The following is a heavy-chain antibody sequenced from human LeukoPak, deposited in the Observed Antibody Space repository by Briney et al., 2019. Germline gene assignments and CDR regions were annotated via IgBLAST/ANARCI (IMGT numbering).Heavy chain of an antibody. CDR2: IKQDGSEK. V-gene: IGHV3-7*04. J-gene: IGHJ4*02. D-gene: IGHD3-22*01. CDR3: ARNGDYDGRGFYYFFDY. CDR1: GFTFSSYW. Sequence: QPGGSLRLSCAASGFTFSSYWMSWVRQAPGKGVEWVANIKQDGSEKYYVDSVKGRFTISRDDAMNSLSLQMNSLRAEDTAVYYCARNGDYDGRGFYYFFDYWGRGTLVTVSS.